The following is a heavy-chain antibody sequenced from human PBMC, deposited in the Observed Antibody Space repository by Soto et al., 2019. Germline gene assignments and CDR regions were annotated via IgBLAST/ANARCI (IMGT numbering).Heavy chain of an antibody. CDR2: IGGGSGST. J-gene: IGHJ4*02. V-gene: IGHV3-23*01. CDR1: GFTFTNYA. Sequence: EVQLLESGGGFVQPGGSLRLSCAASGFTFTNYALSWVRQAPGKGLEWVSTIGGGSGSTSYADSVKGRFSISRENSKNTLYLQMSSLRAEDTALYYCATRGYSTSWYYFVSWGQGTLVTVSS. D-gene: IGHD6-13*01. CDR3: ATRGYSTSWYYFVS.